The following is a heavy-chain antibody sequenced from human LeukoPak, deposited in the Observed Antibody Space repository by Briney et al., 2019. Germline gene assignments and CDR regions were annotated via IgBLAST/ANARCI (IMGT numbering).Heavy chain of an antibody. CDR3: ARVLYSSGWLWYFDL. V-gene: IGHV4-59*01. CDR1: GGSISSYY. Sequence: NPSETLSLTCTVSGGSISSYYWSWIRQPPGKGLEWIGYIYYSGSTNYNPSLKSRVTISVDTSKNQFSLKLSSVTAAGTAVYYCARVLYSSGWLWYFDLWGRGTLVTVSS. D-gene: IGHD6-19*01. J-gene: IGHJ2*01. CDR2: IYYSGST.